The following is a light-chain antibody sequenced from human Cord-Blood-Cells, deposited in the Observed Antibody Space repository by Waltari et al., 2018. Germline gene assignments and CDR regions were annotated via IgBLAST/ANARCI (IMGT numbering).Light chain of an antibody. CDR1: QSVLYSSKNKNY. CDR2: WAS. J-gene: IGKJ2*03. Sequence: DIVMTLSPDSLAVSLGERATINCKSSQSVLYSSKNKNYLAWYQQKQGKPPKLLIYWASTRESGVPDRFSGSGSETDFTLAISSLQAEDVAVYYCQQYYSTPYSFGQGTKLEIK. CDR3: QQYYSTPYS. V-gene: IGKV4-1*01.